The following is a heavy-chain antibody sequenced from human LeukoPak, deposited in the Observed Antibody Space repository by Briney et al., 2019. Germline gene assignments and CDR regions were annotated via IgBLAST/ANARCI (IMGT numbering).Heavy chain of an antibody. CDR1: GFTFSSYA. J-gene: IGHJ4*02. D-gene: IGHD3-3*01. Sequence: PGGSLRLSCAASGFTFSSYAMSWVRQAPGKGLEWVSAISGSGGSTYYADSVKGRFTISRDNSKNTLYLQMNSLRAEDTAVYYCAKDIVDYDFWSGYSDPWFLSWGQGTLVTVSS. CDR2: ISGSGGST. V-gene: IGHV3-23*01. CDR3: AKDIVDYDFWSGYSDPWFLS.